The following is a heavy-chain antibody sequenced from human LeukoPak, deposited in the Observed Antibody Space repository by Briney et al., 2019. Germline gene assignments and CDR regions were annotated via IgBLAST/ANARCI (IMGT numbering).Heavy chain of an antibody. Sequence: GGSLRLSCAASGFTVSSNYMSWVRQAPGKGLEWVLVIYSGGSTYYADSVKGRFTISRDNSKNTLYLQMNSLRAEDTAVYYCARYGNYGDYVDYWGQGTLVTVSS. CDR2: IYSGGST. V-gene: IGHV3-53*01. D-gene: IGHD4-17*01. CDR1: GFTVSSNY. J-gene: IGHJ4*02. CDR3: ARYGNYGDYVDY.